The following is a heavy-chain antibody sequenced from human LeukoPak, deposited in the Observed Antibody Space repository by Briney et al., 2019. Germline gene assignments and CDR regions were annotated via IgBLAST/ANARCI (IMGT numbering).Heavy chain of an antibody. CDR2: IIPIFGTA. D-gene: IGHD5-12*01. J-gene: IGHJ5*02. V-gene: IGHV1-69*05. CDR1: GGTFSSYA. CDR3: AAGDSVATILGVRSSGWFDH. Sequence: GASVKVSCKASGGTFSSYAISWVRQAPGQGLEWMGGIIPIFGTANYTQKFQGRVTITTDESTSTAYMELSSLRSEDTAVYYCAAGDSVATILGVRSSGWFDHWGQGTLVTVSS.